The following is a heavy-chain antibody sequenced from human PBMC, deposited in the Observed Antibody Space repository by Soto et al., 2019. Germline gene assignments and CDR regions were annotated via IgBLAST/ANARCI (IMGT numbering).Heavy chain of an antibody. J-gene: IGHJ6*01. CDR1: GFTFSSYG. D-gene: IGHD2-8*01. CDR2: ISYDGSNK. Sequence: QVQLVESGGGVVQPGRSLRLSCAASGFTFSSYGMHWVRQAPGKGLEWVAVISYDGSNKYYADSVKGRFTISRDNSKNTLYLQMNSLRAEDTAVYYCAKDLEDIVLMVYAPHVW. CDR3: AKDLEDIVLMVYAPHV. V-gene: IGHV3-30*18.